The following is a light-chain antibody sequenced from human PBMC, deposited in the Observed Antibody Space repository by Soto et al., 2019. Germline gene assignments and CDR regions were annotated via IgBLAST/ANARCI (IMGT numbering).Light chain of an antibody. V-gene: IGKV3-20*01. CDR2: GAS. J-gene: IGKJ1*01. Sequence: EIVLTQSPGTLSLSPGERATLSCRASQSVSSSYLAWYQQKPGQAPRLLIYGASRRATGIADRFSGSGYETDFTLTIIRLETEDFAGYYCQKYGSSPWTFGQGTKVEIK. CDR1: QSVSSSY. CDR3: QKYGSSPWT.